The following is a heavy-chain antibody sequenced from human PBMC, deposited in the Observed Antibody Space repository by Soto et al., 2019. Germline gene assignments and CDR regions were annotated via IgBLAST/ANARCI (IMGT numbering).Heavy chain of an antibody. CDR2: IYGIGST. Sequence: PSETLSLTCTVSGGSISSGDYHWSWIRQPPGKGLECIGYIYGIGSTYYNPSLKSRVTISVDASKNQLSLKRTCVTASDTAVYYCARDPPYYDFWSGYMITMDVWGQGTTVTV. CDR1: GGSISSGDYH. D-gene: IGHD3-3*01. CDR3: ARDPPYYDFWSGYMITMDV. J-gene: IGHJ6*02. V-gene: IGHV4-30-4*01.